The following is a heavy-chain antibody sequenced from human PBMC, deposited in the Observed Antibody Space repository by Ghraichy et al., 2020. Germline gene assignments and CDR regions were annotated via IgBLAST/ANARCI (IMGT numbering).Heavy chain of an antibody. D-gene: IGHD3-3*01. V-gene: IGHV3-7*03. CDR3: ARGGLVFWRAEDY. Sequence: GGSLRLSCAASGFTFSSYWMSWVRQAPGKGLEWVANIKQDGSEKYYVDSVKGRFTISRDNAKNSLYLQMNSLRAEDTAVYYCARGGLVFWRAEDYWGQGTLVTVSS. CDR2: IKQDGSEK. J-gene: IGHJ4*02. CDR1: GFTFSSYW.